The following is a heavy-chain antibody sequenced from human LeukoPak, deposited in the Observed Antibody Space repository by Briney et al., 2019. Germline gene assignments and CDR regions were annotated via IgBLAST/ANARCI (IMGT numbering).Heavy chain of an antibody. CDR3: AREGFDL. CDR1: GYPFSTYG. V-gene: IGHV1-18*01. CDR2: ISAYNGKT. J-gene: IGHJ4*02. Sequence: ASVKVSCKASGYPFSTYGINWVRQAPGQGLEWMGWISAYNGKTNYLQKFQDRVTMTTDTSTNTAYMELRNLRSDDTALYYCAREGFDLWGQGTLVTVSS.